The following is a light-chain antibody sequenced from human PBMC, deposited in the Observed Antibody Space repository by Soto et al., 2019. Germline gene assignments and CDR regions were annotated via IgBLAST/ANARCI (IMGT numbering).Light chain of an antibody. CDR2: DTS. V-gene: IGKV3-20*01. CDR3: QQSGTSTQT. J-gene: IGKJ1*01. Sequence: IVLTQSPGTLSLSAGERATLSCRASQSVTSNYLAWYQQKPGQAPGLLIYDTSTRASGVPDRFSGSVSGTEGTITISRLEHEDGAVYYCQQSGTSTQTFGQGTKVDIK. CDR1: QSVTSNY.